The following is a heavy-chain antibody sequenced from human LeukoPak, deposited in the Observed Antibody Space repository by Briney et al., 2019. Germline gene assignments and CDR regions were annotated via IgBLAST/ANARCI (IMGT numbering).Heavy chain of an antibody. J-gene: IGHJ3*02. CDR3: ARGVDDSSGYYAFDI. V-gene: IGHV1-18*01. Sequence: ASVKVSCKASGYTFTSYGISWVRQPPGQGLEWMGWISAYNGNTNYAQKLQGRVTMTTDASTSTAYMELRSLRSDDTAVYYCARGVDDSSGYYAFDIWGQGTMVTVSS. CDR2: ISAYNGNT. D-gene: IGHD3-22*01. CDR1: GYTFTSYG.